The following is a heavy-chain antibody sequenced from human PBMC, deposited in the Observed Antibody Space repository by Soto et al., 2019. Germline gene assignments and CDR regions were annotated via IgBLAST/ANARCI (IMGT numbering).Heavy chain of an antibody. CDR3: ARLLFGPAHWFDP. CDR1: GGSISSYY. CDR2: IYNSGSI. Sequence: SETLSLTCTVSGGSISSYYWSWIRQPPGKGLEWIGYIYNSGSINYNPSLKSRVTISLDTSKNQFSLKLSSVTAADTAVYYCARLLFGPAHWFDPWGQGTLVTVS. J-gene: IGHJ5*02. V-gene: IGHV4-59*01. D-gene: IGHD3-10*01.